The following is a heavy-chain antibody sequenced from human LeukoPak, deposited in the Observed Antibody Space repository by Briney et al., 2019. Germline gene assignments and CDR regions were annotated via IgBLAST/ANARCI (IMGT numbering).Heavy chain of an antibody. CDR3: AREGYYGSGSPPSLYFDY. D-gene: IGHD3-10*01. CDR1: GLTCRNYV. Sequence: GGSLRLSRAASGLTCRNYVIHWVRQAPGKGLEWVAVTSSDLNVKLYADSVKGRFTISRDNSRSTLYLQMNSLRPEDTAIYYCAREGYYGSGSPPSLYFDYWGQGTLVTVSS. V-gene: IGHV3-30-3*01. J-gene: IGHJ4*02. CDR2: TSSDLNVK.